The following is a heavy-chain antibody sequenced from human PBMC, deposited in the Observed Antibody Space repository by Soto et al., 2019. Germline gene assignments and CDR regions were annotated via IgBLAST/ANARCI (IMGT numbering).Heavy chain of an antibody. V-gene: IGHV3-66*01. D-gene: IGHD2-21*02. CDR1: GFTVSRNY. CDR2: IYSGGNT. Sequence: EVQLVESGGGLVQPGGSLRLSCAASGFTVSRNYMTWVRQAPGKGLEWVSVIYSGGNTYYADTVKGRFTISRDNSKNTLYLQMNSLRAEDTAVYYCAKSGGNYWFDPWGQGTLVTVSS. J-gene: IGHJ5*02. CDR3: AKSGGNYWFDP.